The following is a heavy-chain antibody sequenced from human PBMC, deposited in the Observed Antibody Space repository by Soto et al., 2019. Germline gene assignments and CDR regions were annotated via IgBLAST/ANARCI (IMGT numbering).Heavy chain of an antibody. J-gene: IGHJ4*02. CDR2: IKSKIDGGTT. CDR1: GFTFINGW. D-gene: IGHD2-8*01. CDR3: TTVGLTGANRGVYYFDY. V-gene: IGHV3-15*07. Sequence: EVQLVESGGGLVNPGGSLRLSCAASGFTFINGWMNWVRQAPGKGLEWVGRIKSKIDGGTTDYAAPVKGRFTISRDDSKNALYLLMNSLKTEDTAVYYCTTVGLTGANRGVYYFDYWGQGTPVTVSA.